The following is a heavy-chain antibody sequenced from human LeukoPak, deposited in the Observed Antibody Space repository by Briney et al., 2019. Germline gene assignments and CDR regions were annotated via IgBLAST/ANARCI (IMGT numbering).Heavy chain of an antibody. CDR1: GFTFSSYG. V-gene: IGHV3-33*01. Sequence: PGRSLRLSCAASGFTFSSYGMHWVRQAPGKGLEWVAVIWYDGSNKYYADSVKGRFTISRDNSKNTLYLQMNSLRAEDTAVYYCARDLGGSGGATFCDYWGQGTLVTVSS. D-gene: IGHD1-26*01. CDR2: IWYDGSNK. J-gene: IGHJ4*02. CDR3: ARDLGGSGGATFCDY.